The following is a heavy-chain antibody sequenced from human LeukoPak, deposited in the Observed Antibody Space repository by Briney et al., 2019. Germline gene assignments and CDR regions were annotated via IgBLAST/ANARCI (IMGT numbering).Heavy chain of an antibody. CDR3: TKTSVLTTVTTRAEYFQH. D-gene: IGHD4-17*01. V-gene: IGHV3-15*01. Sequence: GGSLRLSCAASGFTFSNAWMSWVRQAPGKGLEWVGRIKSKTDGGTTDYAAPVKGRFTISRDDSKNTLYLQMNSLKTEDTAVYYCTKTSVLTTVTTRAEYFQHWGQGTLVTVSS. CDR2: IKSKTDGGTT. J-gene: IGHJ1*01. CDR1: GFTFSNAW.